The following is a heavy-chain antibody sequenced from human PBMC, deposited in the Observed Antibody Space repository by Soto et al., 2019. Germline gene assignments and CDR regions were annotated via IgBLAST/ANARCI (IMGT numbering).Heavy chain of an antibody. V-gene: IGHV4-4*02. CDR2: IYHSGST. Sequence: QVQLQESGPGLVKPSGTLSLTCAVSGASISNGFWWSWGREPPGKGLEWIGEIYHSGSTNDNPSLKSRVTISLDKSNNQLSLRLTSVTAADTSVYYCAANSGWWRLDYWGQGTLVTVSS. D-gene: IGHD6-19*01. CDR1: GASISNGFW. CDR3: AANSGWWRLDY. J-gene: IGHJ4*02.